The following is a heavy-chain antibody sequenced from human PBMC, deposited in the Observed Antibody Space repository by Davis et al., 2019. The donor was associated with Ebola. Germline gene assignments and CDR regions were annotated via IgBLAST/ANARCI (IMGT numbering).Heavy chain of an antibody. J-gene: IGHJ4*02. Sequence: GGSLRPSCAASGFTFDAYAMHWVRQAPGKGLEWVSGISWNSGSIGYADSVKGRFTISRDNAKNSLYLQMNSLRAEDTAVYYCARDRGGIDYWGQGTLVTVSS. D-gene: IGHD3-16*01. CDR1: GFTFDAYA. CDR3: ARDRGGIDY. V-gene: IGHV3-9*01. CDR2: ISWNSGSI.